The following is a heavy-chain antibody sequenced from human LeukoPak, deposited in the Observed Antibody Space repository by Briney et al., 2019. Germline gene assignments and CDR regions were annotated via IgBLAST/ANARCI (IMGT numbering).Heavy chain of an antibody. CDR2: IYYSGST. Sequence: PSETLSLTCTVSGGSISSSSYYWGWIRQPPGKGLEWIGSIYYSGSTYYNPSLKSRVTISVDTSKNQFSLKLSSVTAADTAVYYCASSNWGFNYWGQRTLVTVSS. D-gene: IGHD7-27*01. CDR1: GGSISSSSYY. V-gene: IGHV4-39*01. J-gene: IGHJ4*02. CDR3: ASSNWGFNY.